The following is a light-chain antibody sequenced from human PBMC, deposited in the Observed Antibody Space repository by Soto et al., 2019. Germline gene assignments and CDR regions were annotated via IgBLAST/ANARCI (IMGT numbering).Light chain of an antibody. Sequence: DIQMTQSPSSLSASVGDRITITCRASQSVSKYLNWYQQKPGEAPKLLIFAAISLHSGVPSRFSGSGSGTYFSLTSSDLQPEDFASYYCQQTYTTPGTFGRGTRVEIK. CDR3: QQTYTTPGT. J-gene: IGKJ1*01. V-gene: IGKV1-39*01. CDR2: AAI. CDR1: QSVSKY.